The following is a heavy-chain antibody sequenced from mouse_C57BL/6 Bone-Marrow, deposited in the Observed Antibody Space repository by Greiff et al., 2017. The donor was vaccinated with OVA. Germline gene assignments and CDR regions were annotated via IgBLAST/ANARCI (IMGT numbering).Heavy chain of an antibody. CDR3: ARHYGYYFDY. Sequence: EVKLMESGGGLVQPGGSLKLSCAASGFTFSDYCMYWVRQTPRKGLGWFAYIRNGGGSTYYPDTVKVRFTISRDNAKNTLYLQMSRLKSEDTAMYYCARHYGYYFDYWGQGTTLTVSS. J-gene: IGHJ2*01. D-gene: IGHD2-2*01. CDR2: IRNGGGST. V-gene: IGHV5-12*01. CDR1: GFTFSDYC.